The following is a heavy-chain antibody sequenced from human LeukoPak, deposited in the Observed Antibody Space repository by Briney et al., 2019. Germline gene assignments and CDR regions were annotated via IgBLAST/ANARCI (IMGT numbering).Heavy chain of an antibody. CDR3: AKEGSSSWFRAVNWFDP. Sequence: GGSLRLSCAASGFTVSSNYMSWVRQAPGKGLEWVSVIYSGGSTYYADSVKGRFTISRDNSKNTLYLQMNSLRAEDTAVYYCAKEGSSSWFRAVNWFDPWGQGTLVTVSS. J-gene: IGHJ5*02. CDR1: GFTVSSNY. V-gene: IGHV3-53*05. D-gene: IGHD6-13*01. CDR2: IYSGGST.